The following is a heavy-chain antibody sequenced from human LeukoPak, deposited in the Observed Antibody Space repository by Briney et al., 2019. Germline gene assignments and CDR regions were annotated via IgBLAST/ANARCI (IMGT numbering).Heavy chain of an antibody. J-gene: IGHJ4*02. CDR3: ARDPVRGVSLYYFGY. CDR1: GGSFSGYY. V-gene: IGHV4-34*01. CDR2: INHSGST. D-gene: IGHD3-10*01. Sequence: SETLSLTCAVYGGSFSGYYWSWIRQPPGKGLEWIGEINHSGSTNYNPSLKSRVTISVDTSKNQFSLKLSSVTAADTAVYYCARDPVRGVSLYYFGYWGQGNLVNGFS.